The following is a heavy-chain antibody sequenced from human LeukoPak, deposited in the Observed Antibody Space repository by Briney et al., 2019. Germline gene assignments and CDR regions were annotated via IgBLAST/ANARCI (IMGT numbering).Heavy chain of an antibody. J-gene: IGHJ4*02. CDR2: MYYSGST. D-gene: IGHD1-14*01. V-gene: IGHV4-59*08. Sequence: PSETLSLTCTVSGDSISTYYWSWIRQPPGKGLEWIGYMYYSGSTNYNPSLKSRVTMPVDTSKNQFSLKLSSVTAADTAVYYCARGPEDYFDYWGQGTLVTVSS. CDR1: GDSISTYY. CDR3: ARGPEDYFDY.